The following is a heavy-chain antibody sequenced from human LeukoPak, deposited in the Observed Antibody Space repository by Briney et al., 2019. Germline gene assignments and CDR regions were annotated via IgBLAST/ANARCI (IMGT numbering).Heavy chain of an antibody. V-gene: IGHV1-69*13. CDR2: IIPIFGTA. CDR3: ARGGSALYYFDY. J-gene: IGHJ4*02. D-gene: IGHD2-15*01. Sequence: SLKVSCKASGGTFSSYAISWVRQAPGQGLEWMGGIIPIFGTANYAQKFQGRVTITADESTSTAYMELSSLRSEDTAVYYCARGGSALYYFDYWGQGTLVTVSS. CDR1: GGTFSSYA.